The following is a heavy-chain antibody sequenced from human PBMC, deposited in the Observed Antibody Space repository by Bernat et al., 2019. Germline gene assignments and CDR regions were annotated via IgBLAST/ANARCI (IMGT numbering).Heavy chain of an antibody. D-gene: IGHD3-10*01. CDR1: GFTFADYA. Sequence: EVQVVESGGALVQPGRSLRLSCAVSGFTFADYAMHWVRQAPGRGLEWVSGISWDRAYIDYADSVKGRFTISRDNAKNSLYLQMNSLRAEDTALYYCTIGGSGPNAYWGQGTLVTVSS. CDR2: ISWDRAYI. CDR3: TIGGSGPNAY. V-gene: IGHV3-9*01. J-gene: IGHJ4*02.